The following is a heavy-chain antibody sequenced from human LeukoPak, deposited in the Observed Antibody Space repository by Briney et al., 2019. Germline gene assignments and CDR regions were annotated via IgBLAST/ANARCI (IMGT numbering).Heavy chain of an antibody. D-gene: IGHD3-16*02. CDR1: GGSFSGYY. Sequence: SETLSLTCADYGGSFSGYYWSWIRQPPGKGLEWIGEINHSGSTNYNPSLKSRVTISVDTSKNQFSLKLSSVTAADTAVYYCASAFSGSYRIDYWGQGTLVTVSS. J-gene: IGHJ4*02. CDR3: ASAFSGSYRIDY. V-gene: IGHV4-34*01. CDR2: INHSGST.